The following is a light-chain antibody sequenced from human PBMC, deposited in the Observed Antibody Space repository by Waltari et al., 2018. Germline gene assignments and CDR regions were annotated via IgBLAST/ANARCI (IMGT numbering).Light chain of an antibody. Sequence: SYVLTQPPSVSVAPGPTARITCGGNNIGGKSVHWYQLKPGQAPELVVYDDTDRPSGIPERFSGSNSGNTATLTISRVEAGDEADYYCQVWISGTDHPFGGGTKLTVL. CDR1: NIGGKS. J-gene: IGLJ2*01. V-gene: IGLV3-21*02. CDR2: DDT. CDR3: QVWISGTDHP.